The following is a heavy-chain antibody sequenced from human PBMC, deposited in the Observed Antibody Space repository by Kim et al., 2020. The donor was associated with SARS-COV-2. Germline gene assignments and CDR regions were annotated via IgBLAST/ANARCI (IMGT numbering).Heavy chain of an antibody. CDR3: ARVYGDYAYFQQ. D-gene: IGHD4-17*01. CDR2: IYHSGNT. CDR1: GYSISSGYY. J-gene: IGHJ1*01. Sequence: SETLSLTCTVSGYSISSGYYWGWIRQPPGKGLEWIGRIYHSGNTYYNPSLKSRVTISVDTSKNQFSLNLSSMTAADTAASYCARVYGDYAYFQQRGQGT. V-gene: IGHV4-38-2*02.